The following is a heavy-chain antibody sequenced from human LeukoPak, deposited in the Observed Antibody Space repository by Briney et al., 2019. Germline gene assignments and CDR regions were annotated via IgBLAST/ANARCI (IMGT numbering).Heavy chain of an antibody. CDR1: GGSISSYC. D-gene: IGHD4-17*01. CDR2: IYYSGST. V-gene: IGHV4-59*01. CDR3: ARAKGDGDDDAFDI. J-gene: IGHJ3*02. Sequence: SETLSLTCTVSGGSISSYCWSWIRQPPGKGLEWIGYIYYSGSTNYNPSLKSRVTISVDTFKNQFSLKLRSVTAADTAVYYCARAKGDGDDDAFDIWGQGTMVTVSS.